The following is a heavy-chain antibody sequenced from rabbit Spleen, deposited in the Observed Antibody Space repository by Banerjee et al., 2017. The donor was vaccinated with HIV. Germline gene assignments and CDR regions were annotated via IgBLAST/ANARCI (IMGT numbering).Heavy chain of an antibody. V-gene: IGHV1S40*01. D-gene: IGHD8-1*01. J-gene: IGHJ6*01. Sequence: QSLEESGGGLVQPEGSLTLTCTASGFSFSGSHYMCCVRQAPGKGLEWIACIYDGSSGDTYYANGAKGRLTISKSSSTTVTLLMTSLTAADAATYFCARDAATSFSSYGMDLWGPGTLVTVS. CDR3: ARDAATSFSSYGMDL. CDR1: GFSFSGSHY. CDR2: IYDGSSGDT.